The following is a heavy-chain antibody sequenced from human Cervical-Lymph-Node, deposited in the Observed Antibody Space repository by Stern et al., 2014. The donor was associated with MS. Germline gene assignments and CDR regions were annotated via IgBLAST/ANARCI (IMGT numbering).Heavy chain of an antibody. CDR2: INPNRGDT. CDR1: GYTFTDYY. J-gene: IGHJ5*02. D-gene: IGHD3-9*01. CDR3: ARDTITYYDILTGLNARGFDP. Sequence: QVQLVQSGAEVEQPGASVKVSCKASGYTFTDYYMHWVRQAPGQGLEWMGWINPNRGDTNFAQKFQGRVTMTRDTSITTAYMELSRLRSDDTAVYYCARDTITYYDILTGLNARGFDPWGQGTLVTVSS. V-gene: IGHV1-2*02.